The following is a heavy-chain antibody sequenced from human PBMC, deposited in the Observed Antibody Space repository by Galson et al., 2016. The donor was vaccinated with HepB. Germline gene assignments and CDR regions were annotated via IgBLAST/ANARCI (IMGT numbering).Heavy chain of an antibody. J-gene: IGHJ3*01. CDR3: ARGVPGALVALDV. CDR2: IKEDGSYI. D-gene: IGHD3-10*01. Sequence: SLRLSCAASGFTFSDYWMSWVRQAPGKGLEWMANIKEDGSYIHLVDSVKGRFTISRDNGKKSLYLQMSSLRADDTAVYYCARGVPGALVALDVWGQGTMVTVSS. V-gene: IGHV3-7*01. CDR1: GFTFSDYW.